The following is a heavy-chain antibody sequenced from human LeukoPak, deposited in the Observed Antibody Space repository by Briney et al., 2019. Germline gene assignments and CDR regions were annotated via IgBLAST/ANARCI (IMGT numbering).Heavy chain of an antibody. V-gene: IGHV3-30*02. CDR3: ARGLNYGLDV. CDR1: GFTFTRFG. CDR2: IQYDRSGR. Sequence: PGGSLRLSCATSGFTFTRFGLHWVRQAPGKGLEWVAFIQYDRSGRYADSVKGRFTISRDNSKNTVYLQMNSLRVEDMAVFYCARGLNYGLDVWGQGTTVTVSS. J-gene: IGHJ6*02.